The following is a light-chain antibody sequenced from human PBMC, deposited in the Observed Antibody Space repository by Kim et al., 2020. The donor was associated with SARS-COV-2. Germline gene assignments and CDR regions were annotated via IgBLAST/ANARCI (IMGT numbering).Light chain of an antibody. CDR3: QQYYSTPPS. CDR2: WAS. V-gene: IGKV4-1*01. CDR1: QTALYHSNNKDY. Sequence: ANLNCKSRQTALYHSNNKDYLAWYAQKPGQAPKLLIYWASIRESGVSDRFSGSGSETDFTLTISSLQAEYVAVYYCQQYYSTPPSFGQGTKLEI. J-gene: IGKJ2*03.